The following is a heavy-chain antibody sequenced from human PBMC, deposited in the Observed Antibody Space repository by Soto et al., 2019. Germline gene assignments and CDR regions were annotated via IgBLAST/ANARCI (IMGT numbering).Heavy chain of an antibody. CDR2: IYYSGST. CDR3: ARYSSSWTRTWTFDY. CDR1: GGSISSYY. J-gene: IGHJ4*02. V-gene: IGHV4-59*01. Sequence: SETLSLTCTVSGGSISSYYWSWIRQPPGKGLEWIGYIYYSGSTNYNPSLKSRVTISVDTSKNQFSLKLSSVTAADTAVYYCARYSSSWTRTWTFDYWGQGTLVTVSS. D-gene: IGHD6-13*01.